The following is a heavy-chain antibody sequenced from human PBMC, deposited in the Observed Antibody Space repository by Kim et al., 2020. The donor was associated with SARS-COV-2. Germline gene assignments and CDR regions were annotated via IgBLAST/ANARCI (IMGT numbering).Heavy chain of an antibody. J-gene: IGHJ6*02. Sequence: GGSLRLSCAASGFTFDDYAMHWVRQAPGKGLEWVSLISGDGGSTYYADSVKGRFTISRDNSKNSLYLQMNSLRTEDTALYYCAKGHYDILTGYPTYYYYGMDVWGQGTTVTVSS. CDR1: GFTFDDYA. CDR2: ISGDGGST. V-gene: IGHV3-43*02. D-gene: IGHD3-9*01. CDR3: AKGHYDILTGYPTYYYYGMDV.